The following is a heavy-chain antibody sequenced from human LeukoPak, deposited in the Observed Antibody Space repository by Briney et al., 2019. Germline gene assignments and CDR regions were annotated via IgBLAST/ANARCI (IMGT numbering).Heavy chain of an antibody. D-gene: IGHD3-10*01. CDR1: GGSISSGDYY. Sequence: SSQTLSLTCTVSGGSISSGDYYWSWIRQPPGKGLEWIGYIYYSGSTNYNPSLKSRVTISVDTSKNQFSLKLSSVTAADTAVYYCARVGPMVRGVISEFDYWGQGTLVTVSS. V-gene: IGHV4-61*08. J-gene: IGHJ4*02. CDR2: IYYSGST. CDR3: ARVGPMVRGVISEFDY.